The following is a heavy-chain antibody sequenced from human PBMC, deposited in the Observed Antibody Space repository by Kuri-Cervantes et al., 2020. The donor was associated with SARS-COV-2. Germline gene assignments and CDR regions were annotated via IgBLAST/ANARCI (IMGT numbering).Heavy chain of an antibody. CDR1: GFTFSNAW. CDR2: IKSKTDGGTT. CDR3: ARDFRFGELTPIDAFDI. V-gene: IGHV3-15*01. Sequence: GGSLRLSCAASGFTFSNAWMSWVRQAPGKGLEWVGRIKSKTDGGTTDYAAPVKGRFTISRDDSKNTLYLQMNSLRAEDTAVYYCARDFRFGELTPIDAFDIWGQGTMVTVSS. D-gene: IGHD3-10*01. J-gene: IGHJ3*02.